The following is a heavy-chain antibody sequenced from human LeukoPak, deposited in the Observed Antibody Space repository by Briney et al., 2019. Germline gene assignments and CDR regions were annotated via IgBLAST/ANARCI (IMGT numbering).Heavy chain of an antibody. J-gene: IGHJ4*02. V-gene: IGHV4-34*01. CDR1: GGSFSGYY. D-gene: IGHD5-12*01. Sequence: SETLSLTCAVYGGSFSGYYWSWIRQPPGKGLEWIGEINHSGSTNYNPSLKSRVTISVDTSKNQFSLKLSSVTAADTAVYYCARVKGLRFGDYWGQGTLVTVSS. CDR3: ARVKGLRFGDY. CDR2: INHSGST.